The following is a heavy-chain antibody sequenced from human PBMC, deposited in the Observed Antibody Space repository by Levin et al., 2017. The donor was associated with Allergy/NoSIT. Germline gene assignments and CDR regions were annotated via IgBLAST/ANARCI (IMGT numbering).Heavy chain of an antibody. D-gene: IGHD2-15*01. CDR3: ARDVRGGHFDY. Sequence: GGSLRLSCATSGILFSSNWMSWVRQAPGKGLEWVANINQDVSEKYYADSVKGRFTISRDNAKNSLYLQMSSLRAEDTAVYYCARDVRGGHFDYWGQGTLVSVSS. CDR2: INQDVSEK. V-gene: IGHV3-7*04. CDR1: GILFSSNW. J-gene: IGHJ4*02.